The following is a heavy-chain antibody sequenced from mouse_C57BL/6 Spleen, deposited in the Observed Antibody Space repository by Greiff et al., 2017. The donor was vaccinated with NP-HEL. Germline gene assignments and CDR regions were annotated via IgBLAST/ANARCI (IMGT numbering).Heavy chain of an antibody. CDR2: IYPRSGNT. D-gene: IGHD4-1*01. J-gene: IGHJ3*01. CDR3: ARDGTGSFAY. Sequence: QVQLKESGAELARPGASVKLSCKASGYTFTSYGISWVKQRTGQGLEWIGEIYPRSGNTYYNEKFKGKATLTADKSSSTAYMELRSLTSEDSAVYFCARDGTGSFAYWGQGTLVTVSA. CDR1: GYTFTSYG. V-gene: IGHV1-81*01.